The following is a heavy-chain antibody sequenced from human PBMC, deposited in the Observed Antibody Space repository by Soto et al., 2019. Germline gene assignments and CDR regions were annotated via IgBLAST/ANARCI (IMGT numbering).Heavy chain of an antibody. Sequence: QVQLQESGPGLVKPSETLSLTCTVSGGSISSYYWSWIRQPPGKGLEWIGYIYYSGSTNYNPSLKSRVTISVDTSKNQFSLKLSSVTAADTAVYYCARGSGSYSFYYYGMDVWGQGTTVTVSS. CDR3: ARGSGSYSFYYYGMDV. D-gene: IGHD1-26*01. CDR2: IYYSGST. CDR1: GGSISSYY. J-gene: IGHJ6*02. V-gene: IGHV4-59*08.